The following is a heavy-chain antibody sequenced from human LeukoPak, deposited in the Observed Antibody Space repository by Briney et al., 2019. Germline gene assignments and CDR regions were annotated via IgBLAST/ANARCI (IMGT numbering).Heavy chain of an antibody. CDR3: ARDGSWYDY. CDR2: IKQDGSEK. D-gene: IGHD6-13*01. Sequence: GGSLRLSCAGSRFTFSTYWMSWVRQAPGKGLEWVANIKQDGSEKYYVDSVKGRFTISRDNAKNSLFLQMNSLRADDTAVYYCARDGSWYDYWGQGTLVTVSS. CDR1: RFTFSTYW. J-gene: IGHJ4*02. V-gene: IGHV3-7*05.